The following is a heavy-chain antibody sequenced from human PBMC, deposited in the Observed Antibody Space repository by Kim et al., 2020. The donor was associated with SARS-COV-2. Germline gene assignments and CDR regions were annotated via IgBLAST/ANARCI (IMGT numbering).Heavy chain of an antibody. Sequence: SETLSLTCTISDGSINNTNYYWAWIRQSPVKGLEWIASIYHFGSTYYNPSLKSRVIISADTSKNQFSLKLNSVTAADTAVYYCARNYGAGSYYNEGFDYWGQGTVVTVSS. D-gene: IGHD3-10*01. CDR3: ARNYGAGSYYNEGFDY. CDR1: DGSINNTNYY. V-gene: IGHV4-39*01. CDR2: IYHFGST. J-gene: IGHJ4*02.